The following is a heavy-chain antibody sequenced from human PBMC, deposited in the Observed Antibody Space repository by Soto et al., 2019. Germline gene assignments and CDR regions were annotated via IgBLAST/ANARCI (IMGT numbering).Heavy chain of an antibody. CDR1: GYRFTSCW. CDR3: ARKDKSGYFNWFDP. D-gene: IGHD3-22*01. CDR2: IFPSDSDT. V-gene: IGHV5-51*01. Sequence: PGASLKISCNGSGYRFTSCWIAWVRQMPGKGLEWMGIIFPSDSDTRYRPSFQGQVTISADRSTSTVFLQWASLKASETAVYFCARKDKSGYFNWFDPWGQGTLVTVSS. J-gene: IGHJ5*02.